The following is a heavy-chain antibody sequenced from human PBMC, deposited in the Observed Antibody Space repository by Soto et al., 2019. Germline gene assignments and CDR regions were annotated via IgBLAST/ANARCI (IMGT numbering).Heavy chain of an antibody. Sequence: VASVKVSCKASGYTFTSYAMHWVRQAPGQRLEWMGWINAGNGNTKYSQKFQGRVTITRDTSASTAYMELSSLRSEDTAVYYCARDNRMVRGPYYYYGMDVWGQGTTVTVSS. D-gene: IGHD3-10*01. V-gene: IGHV1-3*01. CDR1: GYTFTSYA. J-gene: IGHJ6*02. CDR3: ARDNRMVRGPYYYYGMDV. CDR2: INAGNGNT.